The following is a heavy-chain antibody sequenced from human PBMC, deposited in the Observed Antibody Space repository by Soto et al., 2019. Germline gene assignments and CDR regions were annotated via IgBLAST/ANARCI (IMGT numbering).Heavy chain of an antibody. V-gene: IGHV3-15*01. CDR2: IKSKTDRGTT. CDR1: GFTFNNAW. CDR3: TTGLGQQELAFDY. J-gene: IGHJ4*02. Sequence: EVQLVESGGGLVKPGGSLRLSCTASGFTFNNAWLSWVRQAPGKGLEWVGRIKSKTDRGTTDYAAPVKGRFTISRDDSENMLYLQMNSLKTEDTAVYYCTTGLGQQELAFDYWGQGTLLTVSS. D-gene: IGHD6-13*01.